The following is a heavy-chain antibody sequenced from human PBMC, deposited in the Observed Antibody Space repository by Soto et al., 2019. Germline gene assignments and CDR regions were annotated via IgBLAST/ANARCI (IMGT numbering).Heavy chain of an antibody. CDR3: ARVVNYYDSSGYTSPFDY. J-gene: IGHJ4*02. D-gene: IGHD3-22*01. CDR1: GGSISSGDYY. Sequence: QVQLQESGPGLVKPSQTLSLTCTVSGGSISSGDYYWSWIRQPPGKGLEWIGYIYYSGSTYYNPYLKSRVTISVDTSKNQFSLKLSSVTAADTAVYYCARVVNYYDSSGYTSPFDYWGQGTLVTVSS. CDR2: IYYSGST. V-gene: IGHV4-30-4*01.